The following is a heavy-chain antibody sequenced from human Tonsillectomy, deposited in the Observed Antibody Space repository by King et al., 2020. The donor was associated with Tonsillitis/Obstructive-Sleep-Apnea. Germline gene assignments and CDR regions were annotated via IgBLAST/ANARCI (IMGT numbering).Heavy chain of an antibody. J-gene: IGHJ6*03. CDR2: IYYSGTT. CDR3: VRHIDYTNQYYCCMDV. CDR1: GGSVSSSSYY. Sequence: QLQESGPGLVKPSETLSLTCTVSGGSVSSSSYYWGWVRQPPGKGLEWIGTIYYSGTTYYNPALKSRVPISVDTTKNQFSLKLTSVTAADTGVFYCVRHIDYTNQYYCCMDVWGRGTTVTVS. D-gene: IGHD4-11*01. V-gene: IGHV4-39*01.